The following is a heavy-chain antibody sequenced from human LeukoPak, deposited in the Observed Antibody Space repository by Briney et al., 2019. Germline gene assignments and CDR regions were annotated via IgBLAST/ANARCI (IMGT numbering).Heavy chain of an antibody. J-gene: IGHJ4*02. V-gene: IGHV1-69*13. CDR2: IIPIFGTA. CDR1: GGTFSSYA. D-gene: IGHD2-21*01. CDR3: ARVTRRWRFLDY. Sequence: SVKVSCKASGGTFSSYAISWVRQAPGQGLEWMGGIIPIFGTANYAQKFQGRVTITADESTSTAYMELSSLRSDDTAVYYCARVTRRWRFLDYWGQGTLVTVSS.